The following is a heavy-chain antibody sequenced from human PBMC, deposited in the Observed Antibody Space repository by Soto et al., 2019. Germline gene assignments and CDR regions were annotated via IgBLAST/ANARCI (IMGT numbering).Heavy chain of an antibody. Sequence: GGSLRLSCAASGFTFSDYYMSWIRQAPGKGLEWVSYISSSSSYTNYADSVKGRFTISRDNAKNSLYLQMNSLRAEDTAVYYCARGLQNDFWSGYYGSCAFDICGQGTMVTVSS. V-gene: IGHV3-11*06. J-gene: IGHJ3*02. CDR3: ARGLQNDFWSGYYGSCAFDI. CDR2: ISSSSSYT. D-gene: IGHD3-3*01. CDR1: GFTFSDYY.